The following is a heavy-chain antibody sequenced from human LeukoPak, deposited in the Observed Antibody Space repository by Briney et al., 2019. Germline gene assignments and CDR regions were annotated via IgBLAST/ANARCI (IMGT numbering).Heavy chain of an antibody. J-gene: IGHJ4*02. CDR2: IYSGGST. CDR1: GFTVSSNY. Sequence: GGSLTLSCAASGFTVSSNYMSWVRQAPGNGLEWVSVIYSGGSTYYADSLNGRFTISRDNAKHSLYLQMNSLRAEDTAVYYCARDQDLAVGLPWYFDYGGQGTLVTVSS. V-gene: IGHV3-66*01. D-gene: IGHD6-19*01. CDR3: ARDQDLAVGLPWYFDY.